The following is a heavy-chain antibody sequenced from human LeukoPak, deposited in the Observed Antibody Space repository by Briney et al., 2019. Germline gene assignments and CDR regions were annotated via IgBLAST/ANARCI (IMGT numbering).Heavy chain of an antibody. D-gene: IGHD3-3*01. J-gene: IGHJ4*02. CDR1: GGSISSYY. V-gene: IGHV4-59*01. CDR2: IYYSGST. CDR3: ARASSRYDFWSGTVYYFDY. Sequence: SETLSLTCTVSGGSISSYYWSWIRQPAGKGLEWIGYIYYSGSTNYNPSLKSRVTISVDTSKNQFSLKLSSVTAADTAVYYCARASSRYDFWSGTVYYFDYWGQGTLVTASS.